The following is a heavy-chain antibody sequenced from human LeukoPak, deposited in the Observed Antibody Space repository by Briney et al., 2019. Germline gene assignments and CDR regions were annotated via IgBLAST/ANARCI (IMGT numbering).Heavy chain of an antibody. CDR2: IYTSEST. CDR3: ARRTGYYYGSGSYPNYYMDV. D-gene: IGHD3-10*01. V-gene: IGHV4-4*09. CDR1: GCSISSYY. J-gene: IGHJ6*03. Sequence: TETLSVTCLVSGCSISSYYLSWLRQPPGKGLEWIGWIYTSESTNYNPSLTSRVTISVDTSKNQFSLKLSSVTAADTAVYYCARRTGYYYGSGSYPNYYMDVWGKGTTVTVS.